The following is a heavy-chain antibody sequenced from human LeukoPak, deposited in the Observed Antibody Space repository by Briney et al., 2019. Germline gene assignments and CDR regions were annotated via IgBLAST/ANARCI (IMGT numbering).Heavy chain of an antibody. D-gene: IGHD3-10*01. CDR3: ARSPPSPVRRVINGKFDY. CDR1: GFTFSSYS. J-gene: IGHJ4*02. CDR2: ISSSSSYI. Sequence: GGSLRLSCAASGFTFSSYSMNWVRQAPGKGLEWVSSISSSSSYIYYADSVKGRFTISRDHAMNSLYLQMNSLRAEDTAVYYCARSPPSPVRRVINGKFDYWGQGTLVTVSS. V-gene: IGHV3-21*03.